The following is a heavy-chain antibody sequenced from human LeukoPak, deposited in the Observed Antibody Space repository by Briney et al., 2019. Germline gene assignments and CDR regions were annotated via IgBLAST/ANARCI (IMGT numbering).Heavy chain of an antibody. V-gene: IGHV1-69*05. CDR2: IIPIFGTA. CDR3: ARGDYYDWNAFDI. Sequence: ASVKVSCKASGGTFSSYAISWVRQAPGQGLEWMGGIIPIFGTANYAQKFQGRVTITTDESTSTAYMGLSSLRSEDTAVYYCARGDYYDWNAFDIWGQGTMVTVSS. CDR1: GGTFSSYA. D-gene: IGHD3-22*01. J-gene: IGHJ3*02.